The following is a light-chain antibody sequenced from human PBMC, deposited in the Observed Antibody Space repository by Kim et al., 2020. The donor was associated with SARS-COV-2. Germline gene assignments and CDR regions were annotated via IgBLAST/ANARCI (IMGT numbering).Light chain of an antibody. CDR3: QQYGSSPKT. V-gene: IGKV3-20*01. CDR2: GAS. J-gene: IGKJ1*01. Sequence: SPWQRATLSCRAIQSVSSSYLAWYQQTPGQAPRLLIYGASSRATGIPDRFSGSGSGTDFTLTISRLEPEDFAVYYCQQYGSSPKTFGQGTKVDIK. CDR1: QSVSSSY.